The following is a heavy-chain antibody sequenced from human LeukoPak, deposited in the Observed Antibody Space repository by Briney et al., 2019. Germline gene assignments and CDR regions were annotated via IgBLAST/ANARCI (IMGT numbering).Heavy chain of an antibody. Sequence: GGSLRLSCAASGFTFSSYEMNWVRQAPGKGLEWVAVISYDGSNKYYADSVKGRFTISRDNSKNTLYLQMNSLRAEDTAVYYCASLMTTVTTDDAFDIWGQGTMVTVSS. V-gene: IGHV3-30-3*01. CDR1: GFTFSSYE. D-gene: IGHD4-17*01. CDR3: ASLMTTVTTDDAFDI. J-gene: IGHJ3*02. CDR2: ISYDGSNK.